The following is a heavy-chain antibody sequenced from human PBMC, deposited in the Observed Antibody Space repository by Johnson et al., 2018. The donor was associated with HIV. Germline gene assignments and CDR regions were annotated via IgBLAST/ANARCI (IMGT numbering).Heavy chain of an antibody. J-gene: IGHJ3*01. CDR3: ARDNLATPFGAFDF. CDR1: GFTLSDHA. Sequence: QVQLVESGGGLVRPGGSLRLSCIASGFTLSDHAMHWVRQAPGKGLEWVAVMSSDGSNKYYSDFVVGRFTISRDSSKNTLYLHMNSLSAEDRAVYYCARDNLATPFGAFDFWGQGTMVIVSS. V-gene: IGHV3-30*04. D-gene: IGHD3-3*01. CDR2: MSSDGSNK.